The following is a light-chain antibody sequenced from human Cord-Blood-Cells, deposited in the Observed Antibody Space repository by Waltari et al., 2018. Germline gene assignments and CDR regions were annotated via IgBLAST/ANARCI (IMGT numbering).Light chain of an antibody. CDR2: EVS. Sequence: QSALTQPASVSGSPGQSITISCTGTSSDVGSYTLVSWYQQHPGKAPKLMIYEVSKRPSGVSNRFSCSKSGNTASLTISGLQAEDEADYYCCSYAGSSSWVFGGGTKLTVL. J-gene: IGLJ3*02. CDR3: CSYAGSSSWV. V-gene: IGLV2-23*02. CDR1: SSDVGSYTL.